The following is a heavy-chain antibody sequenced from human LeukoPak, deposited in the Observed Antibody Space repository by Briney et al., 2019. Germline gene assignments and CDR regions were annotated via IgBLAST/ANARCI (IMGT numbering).Heavy chain of an antibody. CDR1: GFTFNTYS. V-gene: IGHV3-21*01. Sequence: PGGSLRLSCAASGFTFNTYSMNWVRQAPGKGLEWVSSISSSNYYIYYADSVKGRFTISRDNAKNSLYPQMNSLRGEDTAVYYCARDRCRGGSCYSYSRDGMDVWGQGTTVTVSS. CDR3: ARDRCRGGSCYSYSRDGMDV. J-gene: IGHJ6*02. CDR2: ISSSNYYI. D-gene: IGHD2-15*01.